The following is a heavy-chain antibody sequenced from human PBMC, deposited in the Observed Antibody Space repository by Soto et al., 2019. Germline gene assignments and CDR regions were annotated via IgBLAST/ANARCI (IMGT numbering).Heavy chain of an antibody. CDR1: GGSFSGYY. CDR3: ARAPLYGSGSYIVSYYYGMDV. CDR2: INHSGST. J-gene: IGHJ6*02. Sequence: KTSETLSLTCAVYGGSFSGYYWSWIRQPPGKGLEWIGEINHSGSTNYNPSLKSRVTISVDTSKNQFSLKLSSVTAADTAVYYCARAPLYGSGSYIVSYYYGMDVWGQGTTVTVSS. D-gene: IGHD3-10*01. V-gene: IGHV4-34*01.